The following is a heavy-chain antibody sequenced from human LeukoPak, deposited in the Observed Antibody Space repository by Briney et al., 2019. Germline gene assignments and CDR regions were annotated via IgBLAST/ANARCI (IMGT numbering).Heavy chain of an antibody. J-gene: IGHJ4*02. CDR2: IKDDGEK. D-gene: IGHD3-16*01. CDR3: ARGRGLDY. V-gene: IGHV3-7*03. Sequence: GGSLRLSCTASGFTLSYWMTWVRQAPGMGLEWVANIKDDGEKYYVDSVRGRFTISRDNARNSLYLQMNSLRVDDTAVYYCARGRGLDYWGQGTLVTVSS. CDR1: GFTLSYW.